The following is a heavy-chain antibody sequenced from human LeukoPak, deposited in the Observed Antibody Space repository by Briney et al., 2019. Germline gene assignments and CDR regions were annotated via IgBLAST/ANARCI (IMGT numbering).Heavy chain of an antibody. CDR1: GFTFSNYG. V-gene: IGHV3-33*08. CDR2: IWHDGSNK. Sequence: GGSLRLSCAVSGFTFSNYGMHWVRQAPGKGLEWVAIIWHDGSNKYYADSVKGRFTISRDNSKNTLYLQMSSLRAEDTAVYYCASLGSSWYIINWGQGTLVTVSS. D-gene: IGHD6-13*01. J-gene: IGHJ4*02. CDR3: ASLGSSWYIIN.